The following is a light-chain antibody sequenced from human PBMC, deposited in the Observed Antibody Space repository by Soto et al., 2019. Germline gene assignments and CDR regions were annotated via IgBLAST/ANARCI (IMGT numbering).Light chain of an antibody. CDR3: QQYNNWPLT. CDR1: ESVSNN. J-gene: IGKJ4*01. CDR2: HAI. V-gene: IGKV3-15*01. Sequence: EIVRTQSPATLSVSPGERVTLSCRASESVSNNVAWYQQKPGQAPRLLIYHAITRATGIPARFSGSGSGTELTLTVSSLQSEDFAIYYCQQYNNWPLTFGGGTKVEI.